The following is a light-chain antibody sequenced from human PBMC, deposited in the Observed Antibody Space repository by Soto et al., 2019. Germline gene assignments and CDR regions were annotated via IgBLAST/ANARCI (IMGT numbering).Light chain of an antibody. J-gene: IGKJ2*01. CDR1: QSVSSY. CDR3: QQRSKWPRMYT. Sequence: EIVLTQSPATLSLSPGERATLSCRASQSVSSYLAWYQQKPGQAPRLLIYDASNRATGIPARFSGSGSGTDFTLTISSLEPEDFAVYYCQQRSKWPRMYTFGQGTKLEIK. CDR2: DAS. V-gene: IGKV3-11*01.